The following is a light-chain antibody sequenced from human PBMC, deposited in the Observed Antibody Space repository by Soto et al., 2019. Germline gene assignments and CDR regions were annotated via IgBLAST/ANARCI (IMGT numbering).Light chain of an antibody. CDR2: DVN. V-gene: IGLV2-14*03. J-gene: IGLJ1*01. Sequence: QSVLTQPASVSGSPGQSITISCTGTSSDIGASNYVSWYQQHPDQAPKLMISDVNNRPSGISDRFSGSKSGNTASLTISGLQAEDEADYYCYSWNSNSDTHYVFGTGTKLTVL. CDR1: SSDIGASNY. CDR3: YSWNSNSDTHYV.